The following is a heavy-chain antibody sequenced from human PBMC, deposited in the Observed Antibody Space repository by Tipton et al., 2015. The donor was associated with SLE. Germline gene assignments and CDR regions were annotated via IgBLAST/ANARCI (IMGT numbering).Heavy chain of an antibody. J-gene: IGHJ4*02. CDR3: ATRFFDYGDYPDFDY. D-gene: IGHD4-17*01. Sequence: TLSLTCTVSGGSISSHYWSWIRQPPGKGLEWIGYIYYSGSTNYNPSLKSRVTISVDTCKNQFSLKLSSVTAADTAVYYCATRFFDYGDYPDFDYWGQGTLVTVSS. CDR1: GGSISSHY. CDR2: IYYSGST. V-gene: IGHV4-59*11.